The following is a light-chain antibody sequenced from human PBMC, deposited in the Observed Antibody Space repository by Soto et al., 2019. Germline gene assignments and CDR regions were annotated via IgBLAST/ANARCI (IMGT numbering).Light chain of an antibody. Sequence: EIVMTQSPATLSVSPGERATLSCRASQSVSSNLAWYQQKPGQAPRLIXYGASTRANGIPARFSGSGSGTELTLTISSLQSEDFAVYFCQQYNNWPTWTFGQGTKVDIK. V-gene: IGKV3-15*01. CDR3: QQYNNWPTWT. J-gene: IGKJ1*01. CDR2: GAS. CDR1: QSVSSN.